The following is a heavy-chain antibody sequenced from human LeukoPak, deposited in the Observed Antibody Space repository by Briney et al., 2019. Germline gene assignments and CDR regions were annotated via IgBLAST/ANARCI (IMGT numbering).Heavy chain of an antibody. D-gene: IGHD3-10*01. CDR2: IYPGDSDT. CDR1: GYSFTSYW. J-gene: IGHJ3*02. Sequence: GESLKIPCKGSGYSFTSYWIGWVRQMPGKGLEWMGIIYPGDSDTRYSPSFQGQVTISADKSISTAYLQWSSLKASDTAMYYCASSGVTMVREADAFDIWGQGTMVTVSS. CDR3: ASSGVTMVREADAFDI. V-gene: IGHV5-51*01.